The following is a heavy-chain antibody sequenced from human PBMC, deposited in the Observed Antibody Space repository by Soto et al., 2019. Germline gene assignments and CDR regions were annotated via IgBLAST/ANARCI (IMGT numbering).Heavy chain of an antibody. CDR3: ARRRRDGDNSYYYGRDV. J-gene: IGHJ6*02. Sequence: QVQLHESGPDLVKPSQTLSLTCTVSGGSISSGGYYWSWIRQHPGKGLEWIGYIYYSGRTYYNPSRMCAVTISVDASKYQFPLKLNYVTAADTAVYYCARRRRDGDNSYYYGRDVWGQGTKVTVSS. CDR2: IYYSGRT. D-gene: IGHD6-25*01. CDR1: GGSISSGGYY. V-gene: IGHV4-31*01.